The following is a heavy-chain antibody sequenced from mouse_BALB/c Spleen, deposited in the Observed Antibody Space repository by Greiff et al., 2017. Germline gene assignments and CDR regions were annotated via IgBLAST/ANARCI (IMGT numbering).Heavy chain of an antibody. CDR1: GYAFSSSW. CDR2: IYPGDGDT. CDR3: ARETWFAY. V-gene: IGHV1-82*01. J-gene: IGHJ3*01. Sequence: LQESGPELVKPGASVKISCKASGYAFSSSWMNWVKQRPGQGLEWIGRIYPGDGDTNYNGKFKGKATLTADKSSSTAYMQLSSLTSVDSAVYFCARETWFAYWGQGTLVTVSA.